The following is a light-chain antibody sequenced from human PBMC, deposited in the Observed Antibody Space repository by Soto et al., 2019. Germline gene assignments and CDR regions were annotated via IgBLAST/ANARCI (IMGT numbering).Light chain of an antibody. CDR1: QSVSSY. CDR3: QQRDSWPIT. Sequence: EIVLTRSPAALSLSPGERATLSCRASQSVSSYLAWYQQKPGQAPRLLIYDASNRATGIPARFSGSGSGTDFTLTISSLEPEDFAVYYCQQRDSWPITFGQGTKVDIK. J-gene: IGKJ1*01. CDR2: DAS. V-gene: IGKV3-11*01.